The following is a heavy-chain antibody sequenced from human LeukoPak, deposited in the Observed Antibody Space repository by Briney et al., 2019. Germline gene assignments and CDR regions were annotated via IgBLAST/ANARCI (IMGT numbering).Heavy chain of an antibody. CDR2: MSSSGSTI. D-gene: IGHD3-22*01. J-gene: IGHJ6*04. CDR1: GFTFSDYY. CDR3: ARDLARVVVSALDV. V-gene: IGHV3-11*04. Sequence: GGSLRLSCAASGFTFSDYYMSWIRQAPGKGLGRGSYMSSSGSTIYYADSVKGRFTFSRDNAKNSLYLQMNSLRAEDTAVYYCARDLARVVVSALDVWGKGTTVTVSS.